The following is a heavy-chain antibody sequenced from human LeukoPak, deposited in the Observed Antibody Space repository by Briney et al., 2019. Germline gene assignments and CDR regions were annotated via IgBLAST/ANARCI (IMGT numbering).Heavy chain of an antibody. Sequence: PGGSLRLSCAASGFTFSNYNMNWVRQAPGKGLEWVSSISSSSSYITYADSVKGRFTISRDNAKNTLYLQMNSLRAEDTAVYYCAKVMPWGGDAFDMWGQGTMVTVSP. J-gene: IGHJ3*02. CDR1: GFTFSNYN. D-gene: IGHD3-16*01. CDR3: AKVMPWGGDAFDM. CDR2: ISSSSSYI. V-gene: IGHV3-21*01.